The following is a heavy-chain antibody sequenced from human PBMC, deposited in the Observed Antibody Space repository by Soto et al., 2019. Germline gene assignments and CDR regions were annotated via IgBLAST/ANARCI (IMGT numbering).Heavy chain of an antibody. Sequence: VASVKVSCKASGYTFTGYYMHWVRQAPGQGLEWMGWINPNSGGTNYAQKFQGWVTMTRDTSISTAYMELSRLRSDDTAVYYCARGAAPNYDFWSGYYSDYYYYGMDVWGQGTTVTVSS. CDR1: GYTFTGYY. V-gene: IGHV1-2*04. CDR2: INPNSGGT. J-gene: IGHJ6*02. D-gene: IGHD3-3*01. CDR3: ARGAAPNYDFWSGYYSDYYYYGMDV.